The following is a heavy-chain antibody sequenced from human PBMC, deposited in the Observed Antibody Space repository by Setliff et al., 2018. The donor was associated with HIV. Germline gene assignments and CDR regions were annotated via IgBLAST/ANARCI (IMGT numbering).Heavy chain of an antibody. D-gene: IGHD1-20*01. Sequence: PGGSLRLSCAASAFTFRRYSMNWIRQAPGKGLEWVSYISGGSTSHMNYADSVKGRFTISRDNAKNSLYLQMNSLRAEDTAVYYCARYKWNNWIFGWFDPWGQGTQVTVSS. J-gene: IGHJ5*02. V-gene: IGHV3-21*05. CDR1: AFTFRRYS. CDR2: ISGGSTSHM. CDR3: ARYKWNNWIFGWFDP.